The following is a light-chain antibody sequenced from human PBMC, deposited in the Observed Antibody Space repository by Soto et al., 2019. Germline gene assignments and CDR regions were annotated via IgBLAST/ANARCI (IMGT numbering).Light chain of an antibody. CDR1: QDIGND. CDR2: DTY. CDR3: LQDNMYPLT. J-gene: IGKJ4*01. Sequence: AIQMTQSPSSLSASVGDRVTITCRASQDIGNDLGWYQQKPGKAPKVLIYDTYTLQNGVPSRFSGSRSGTDFTLTISSLQPEDIATYYCLQDNMYPLTFGGGTRWIS. V-gene: IGKV1-6*01.